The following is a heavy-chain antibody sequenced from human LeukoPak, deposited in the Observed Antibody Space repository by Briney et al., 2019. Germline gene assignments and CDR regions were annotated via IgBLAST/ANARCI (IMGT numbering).Heavy chain of an antibody. CDR1: GFTFSSSA. CDR2: IKQDGSEK. J-gene: IGHJ4*02. Sequence: PGGSLRLSCAASGFTFSSSAMSWVRLAPGKGLEWVANIKQDGSEKYYVDSVKGRFTISRDNAKNSLYLQMNSLRAEDTAVYYCARGYYYDSSGFRHWGQGTLVTVSS. D-gene: IGHD3-22*01. CDR3: ARGYYYDSSGFRH. V-gene: IGHV3-7*01.